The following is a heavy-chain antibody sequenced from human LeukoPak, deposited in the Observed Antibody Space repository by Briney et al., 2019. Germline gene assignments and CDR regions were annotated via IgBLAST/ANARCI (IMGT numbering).Heavy chain of an antibody. CDR3: AKAPTTVVTPYYFDY. Sequence: ASVKVSCKASGGTFSSYAISWVRQAPGQGLEWMGGIIPIFGTANYAQKFQGRVTITADESTSTAYMELSSLRSEDTAVYYCAKAPTTVVTPYYFDYWGQGTLVTVSS. D-gene: IGHD4-23*01. J-gene: IGHJ4*02. CDR1: GGTFSSYA. CDR2: IIPIFGTA. V-gene: IGHV1-69*13.